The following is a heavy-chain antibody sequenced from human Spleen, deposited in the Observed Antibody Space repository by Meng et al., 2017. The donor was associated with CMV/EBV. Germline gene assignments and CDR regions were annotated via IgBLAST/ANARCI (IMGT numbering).Heavy chain of an antibody. J-gene: IGHJ4*02. CDR2: IYSGGSST. Sequence: GESLKISCAASGFTFSSYAMSWVRQAPGKGLEWVSVIYSGGSSTYYADSVKGRFTTSRDNPKKTLYLQMHSLRAEDTAVYYCAKVTAYSSLVGATGIDSWGQGTLVTVSS. D-gene: IGHD1-26*01. V-gene: IGHV3-23*03. CDR1: GFTFSSYA. CDR3: AKVTAYSSLVGATGIDS.